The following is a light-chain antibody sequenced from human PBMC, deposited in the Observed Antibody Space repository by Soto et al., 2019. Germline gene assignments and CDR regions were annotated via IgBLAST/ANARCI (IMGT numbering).Light chain of an antibody. CDR1: QNIRSW. J-gene: IGKJ4*01. V-gene: IGKV1-5*03. Sequence: DIQMTQSPSTLSASIGDRVTITCRASQNIRSWVAGYQQKPGKAPELLIYSASGLESGVPSRFSGSGFGTEFSLTISRLHPDDFAPYYCQEYNGDSGLTFGGGTKVEIK. CDR2: SAS. CDR3: QEYNGDSGLT.